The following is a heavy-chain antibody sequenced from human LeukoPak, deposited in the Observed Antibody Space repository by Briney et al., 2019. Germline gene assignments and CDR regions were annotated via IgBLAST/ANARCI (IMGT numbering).Heavy chain of an antibody. CDR1: GGSISSSSYY. CDR2: IYYSGST. D-gene: IGHD3-22*01. Sequence: SETLSLTCTVSGGSISSSSYYWGWIRQPPGKGLEWIGSIYYSGSTYYNPSLKSRVTISVDTSKNQFSLKLSPVTAADTAVYYCARHVGGSGYLSYFDYWGQGTLVTVSS. J-gene: IGHJ4*02. V-gene: IGHV4-39*01. CDR3: ARHVGGSGYLSYFDY.